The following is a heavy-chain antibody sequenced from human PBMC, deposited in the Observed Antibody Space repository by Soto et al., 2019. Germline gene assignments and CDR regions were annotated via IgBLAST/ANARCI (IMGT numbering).Heavy chain of an antibody. V-gene: IGHV3-30*18. Sequence: QVQLVESGGGVVQPGRSLRLSCAASGFTFSSYGMYWVRQAPDKGLEWVAVISYDGSNKYYADSVKGRFTISRDNSKNTLYLLMNSLRAEDTAVYYCAKDRARYCGGGSCYSIFDYWGQGTLVTVSS. D-gene: IGHD2-15*01. CDR1: GFTFSSYG. CDR3: AKDRARYCGGGSCYSIFDY. CDR2: ISYDGSNK. J-gene: IGHJ4*02.